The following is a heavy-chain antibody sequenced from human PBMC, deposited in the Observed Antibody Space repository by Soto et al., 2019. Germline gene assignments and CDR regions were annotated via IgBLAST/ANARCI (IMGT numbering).Heavy chain of an antibody. Sequence: QVQLVASGGGVVQPGKSLRLSCAASGFTFSDYGMHWVRQAPGKGPEWLAVISYDGTTQHYAHSVKGRFTISRDNFKDTLHLKINSLRGEDTAVYYCAKSADDSSAYVGYFDYWGQGTMVTVSS. J-gene: IGHJ4*02. CDR3: AKSADDSSAYVGYFDY. V-gene: IGHV3-30*18. CDR1: GFTFSDYG. D-gene: IGHD3-22*01. CDR2: ISYDGTTQ.